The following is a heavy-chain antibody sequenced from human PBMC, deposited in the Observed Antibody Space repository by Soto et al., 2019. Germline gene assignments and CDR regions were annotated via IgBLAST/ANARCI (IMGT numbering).Heavy chain of an antibody. CDR3: ARHRPSAISAIVVGPHGMDV. V-gene: IGHV4-39*01. J-gene: IGHJ6*02. Sequence: QLQLQESGPGLVEPSETLSLTCTVSDGSISSNSFHWGWIRQPPGQGLEWIGSIHYSGSTHYNPSLKSRVTISVDTSKNQFSLNLRSVTATDTAVYYCARHRPSAISAIVVGPHGMDVWGQGTTVTVSS. CDR1: DGSISSNSFH. CDR2: IHYSGST. D-gene: IGHD3-22*01.